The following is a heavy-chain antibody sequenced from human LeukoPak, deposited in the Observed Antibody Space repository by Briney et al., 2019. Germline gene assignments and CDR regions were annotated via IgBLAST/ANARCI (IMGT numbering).Heavy chain of an antibody. CDR3: ARWGISGYYYYGMDV. J-gene: IGHJ6*02. Sequence: SETLSLTCAVYGGSFSGYYWSWIRQPPGKRLEWIGEINHSGSTNYNPSLKSRVTISVDTSKNQFSLKRSSVTAADTAVYYCARWGISGYYYYGMDVGCQGTGVTVS. CDR1: GGSFSGYY. CDR2: INHSGST. V-gene: IGHV4-34*01. D-gene: IGHD6-13*01.